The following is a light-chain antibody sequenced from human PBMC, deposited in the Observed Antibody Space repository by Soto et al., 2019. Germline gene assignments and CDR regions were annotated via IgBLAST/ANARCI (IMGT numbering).Light chain of an antibody. V-gene: IGLV2-14*02. CDR2: EVT. Sequence: QSALTQPASVSGSPGQSITISCTGTSSDVGSYNLVSWYQQHPGKAPKLMIYEVTNRPSGVSHRFSGSKSGNTASLTISGLQAEDEADYYCSSYTSRSIWVFGGGTKLTVL. CDR1: SSDVGSYNL. CDR3: SSYTSRSIWV. J-gene: IGLJ3*02.